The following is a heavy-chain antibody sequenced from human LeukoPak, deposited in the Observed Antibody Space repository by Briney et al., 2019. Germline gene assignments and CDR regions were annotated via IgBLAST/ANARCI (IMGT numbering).Heavy chain of an antibody. CDR1: GGSFSGYY. D-gene: IGHD4-17*01. Sequence: SETLSLTCAVYGGSFSGYYWSWIRQPRGKGLEWIGEINHSGSTNYNPSLKSRVTISVDTSKNQFSLKLSSVTAADTAVYYCARGRLTTVTLFKRRNWFDPWGQGTLVTVSS. J-gene: IGHJ5*02. CDR3: ARGRLTTVTLFKRRNWFDP. CDR2: INHSGST. V-gene: IGHV4-34*01.